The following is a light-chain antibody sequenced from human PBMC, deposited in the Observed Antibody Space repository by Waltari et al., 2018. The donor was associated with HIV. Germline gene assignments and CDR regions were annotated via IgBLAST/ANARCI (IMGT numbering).Light chain of an antibody. CDR3: LQYDNLWT. CDR1: QNINSW. J-gene: IGKJ1*01. V-gene: IGKV1-5*03. CDR2: RAS. Sequence: DIQMTQSPSTLSDSVGERVTIPCRASQNINSWLAWYQQKPGKAPKLLIYRASNLQSGVPSRFSCSESGTEFTLTISSLQPDDFATYYCLQYDNLWTFGQGTKVDIK.